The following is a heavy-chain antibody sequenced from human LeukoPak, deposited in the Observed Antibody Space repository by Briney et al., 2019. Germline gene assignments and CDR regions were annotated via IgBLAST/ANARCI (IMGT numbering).Heavy chain of an antibody. Sequence: GGSLRLSCAASGFTVSSNYMSWVRQAPGKGLEWVSVIYSGGSTYYADSVKGRFTISRDNSKNTLYLQMNSLRAEDTAVYYCARGCSSTSCDDAFDIWGQGTMVTVSS. V-gene: IGHV3-53*01. CDR1: GFTVSSNY. J-gene: IGHJ3*02. CDR2: IYSGGST. CDR3: ARGCSSTSCDDAFDI. D-gene: IGHD2-2*01.